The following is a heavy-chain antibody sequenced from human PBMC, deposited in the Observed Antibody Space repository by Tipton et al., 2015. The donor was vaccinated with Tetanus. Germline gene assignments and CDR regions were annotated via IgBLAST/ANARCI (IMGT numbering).Heavy chain of an antibody. Sequence: SLRLSCAASGFTFNTFAMSWVRQAPGKGLEWVSLISATGGTRHYTDSVKGRFTISRDNSKNTLFLQMNSLRAEDTAVYYCARDKRLSGELLGIGAFDIWGQGTMLTVSS. CDR2: ISATGGTR. CDR3: ARDKRLSGELLGIGAFDI. D-gene: IGHD3-10*01. V-gene: IGHV3-23*01. CDR1: GFTFNTFA. J-gene: IGHJ3*02.